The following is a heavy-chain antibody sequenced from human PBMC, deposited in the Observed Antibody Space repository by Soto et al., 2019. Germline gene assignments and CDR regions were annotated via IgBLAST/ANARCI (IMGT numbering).Heavy chain of an antibody. J-gene: IGHJ4*02. Sequence: ASVKVSCKASGYTFTSYGISWVRQAPGQGLEWMGWISAYNGNTNYAQKLQGRVTMTTDTSTSTAYMELRSLRSDDTAVYYCARDRDDFWSGYYKASFDYWGQGTLVTVSS. V-gene: IGHV1-18*01. CDR1: GYTFTSYG. CDR3: ARDRDDFWSGYYKASFDY. CDR2: ISAYNGNT. D-gene: IGHD3-3*01.